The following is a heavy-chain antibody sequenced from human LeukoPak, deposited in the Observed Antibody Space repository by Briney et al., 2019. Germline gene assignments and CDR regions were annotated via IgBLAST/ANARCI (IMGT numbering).Heavy chain of an antibody. CDR3: ATTDTPILTHFDY. CDR2: IIPIFGTA. Sequence: SVNVSCKASGGTFISYAISWVRQAPGQGLEWMGGIIPIFGTANYAQKFQGRVTITADESTSTAYMELSSLRSEDTAVYYCATTDTPILTHFDYWGQGTLVTVSS. D-gene: IGHD1-14*01. CDR1: GGTFISYA. J-gene: IGHJ4*02. V-gene: IGHV1-69*01.